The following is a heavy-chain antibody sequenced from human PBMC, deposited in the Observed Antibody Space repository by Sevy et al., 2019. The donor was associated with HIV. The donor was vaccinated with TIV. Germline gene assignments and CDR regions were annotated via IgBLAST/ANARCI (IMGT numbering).Heavy chain of an antibody. Sequence: ASVKVSCEASGYIFTNYAFSWVRQAPGQGLEWMGWISNYNGKTKYSEKFQGRLTMSADTSRRTAYLELRSLTSDETAVYYCAREIYFHDASSYYALDLWGPGTLVTVSS. CDR1: GYIFTNYA. J-gene: IGHJ4*01. CDR3: AREIYFHDASSYYALDL. CDR2: ISNYNGKT. D-gene: IGHD3-10*01. V-gene: IGHV1-18*04.